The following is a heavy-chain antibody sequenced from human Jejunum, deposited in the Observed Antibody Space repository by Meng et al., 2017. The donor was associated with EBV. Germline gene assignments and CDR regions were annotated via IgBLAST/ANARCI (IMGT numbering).Heavy chain of an antibody. CDR1: GGSISSSDYY. D-gene: IGHD6-19*01. V-gene: IGHV4-39*01. Sequence: HLQRQEPGPGLVKPSETLSPTCTASGGSISSSDYYWSWIRQPPGKGLELIGSLYFSGSTYSNPSLNSRVTISADTSNNQFSLKLSSVTAADTAVYYCARRGSSSGWYSYDYWGQGTLVTVSS. CDR2: LYFSGST. CDR3: ARRGSSSGWYSYDY. J-gene: IGHJ4*02.